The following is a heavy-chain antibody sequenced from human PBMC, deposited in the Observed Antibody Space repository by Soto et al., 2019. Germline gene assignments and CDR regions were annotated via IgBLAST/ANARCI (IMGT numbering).Heavy chain of an antibody. CDR2: IIPIFGTA. CDR3: AAGIQLWSFFDY. CDR1: GGTFSSYA. J-gene: IGHJ4*02. V-gene: IGHV1-69*13. D-gene: IGHD5-18*01. Sequence: GASVKVSCKASGGTFSSYAISWVRQAPGQGLEWMGGIIPIFGTANYAQKFQGRVTITADESTSTAYMELSSLRSEDTAVYYCAAGIQLWSFFDYWGQGTLVTVSS.